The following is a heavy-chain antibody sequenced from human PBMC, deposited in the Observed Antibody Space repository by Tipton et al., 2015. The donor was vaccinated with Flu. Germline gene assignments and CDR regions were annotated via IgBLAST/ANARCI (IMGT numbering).Heavy chain of an antibody. D-gene: IGHD2-15*01. V-gene: IGHV3-48*02. CDR2: ISSSSTTI. Sequence: SLRLSCAASGFTFTTYSMNWVRQAPGKGLEWVSYISSSSTTIYYADSVKGRFTISRDNAKNSLYLQMSSLRDEDTAVYYCARDGGVDYWGQGTLVTVSS. J-gene: IGHJ4*02. CDR3: ARDGGVDY. CDR1: GFTFTTYS.